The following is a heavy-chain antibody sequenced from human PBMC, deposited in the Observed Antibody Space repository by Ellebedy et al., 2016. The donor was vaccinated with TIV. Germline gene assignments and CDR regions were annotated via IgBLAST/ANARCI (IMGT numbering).Heavy chain of an antibody. Sequence: MPSESLSLTWPVSGRSFTAYYCSWIRQPPGKGLEWIGEINHSGSTNYSLSLTSRVTTSVNTSKNQFSLKLSFASAADTALYYCARVGEYYDSSGYYPHHFDYWGHGTLVTVSS. CDR1: GRSFTAYY. V-gene: IGHV4-34*01. J-gene: IGHJ4*01. D-gene: IGHD3-22*01. CDR2: INHSGST. CDR3: ARVGEYYDSSGYYPHHFDY.